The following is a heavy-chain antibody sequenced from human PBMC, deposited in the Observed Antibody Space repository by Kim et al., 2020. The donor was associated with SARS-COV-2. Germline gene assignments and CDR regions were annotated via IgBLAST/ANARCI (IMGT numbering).Heavy chain of an antibody. J-gene: IGHJ6*02. D-gene: IGHD3-22*01. CDR1: GFTFSIYW. CDR3: ARSSWNYDSSGYSPYGMDV. Sequence: EGSLRLSCAASGFTFSIYWMTWVRQAPGKGLEWVANIKPDGSEKEYVDSVKGRCSISRDNAKKSLYLQMNSLRAEDTAVYYCARSSWNYDSSGYSPYGMDVWGQGTTVTVSS. CDR2: IKPDGSEK. V-gene: IGHV3-7*01.